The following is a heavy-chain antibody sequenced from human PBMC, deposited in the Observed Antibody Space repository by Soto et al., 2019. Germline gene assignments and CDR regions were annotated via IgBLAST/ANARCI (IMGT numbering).Heavy chain of an antibody. Sequence: QVPLVQSGAEVKKPGSSVKVSCKASGGTFSSYAISWVRQAPGQGLEWMGGIIPLFRTSNYAHKFQGRVTVTADESTSTVYLEPRSLRSDDTAVYYCARVDGGNIDYWGQGTLVTISS. V-gene: IGHV1-69*01. CDR3: ARVDGGNIDY. J-gene: IGHJ4*02. D-gene: IGHD3-16*01. CDR2: IIPLFRTS. CDR1: GGTFSSYA.